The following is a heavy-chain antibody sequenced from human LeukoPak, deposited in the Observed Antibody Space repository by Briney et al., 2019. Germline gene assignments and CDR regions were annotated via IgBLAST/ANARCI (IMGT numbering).Heavy chain of an antibody. J-gene: IGHJ4*02. Sequence: SETLSLTCTVSGGSISSYYWSWIRQPPGKGLEWIGYIYYSGSTNYNPSLKSRVTISVDTSKNQFSLKLSSVTAADTAVYYCARDNNGGVGAAEYFDYWGQGTLVTVSS. CDR1: GGSISSYY. CDR3: ARDNNGGVGAAEYFDY. D-gene: IGHD2-15*01. CDR2: IYYSGST. V-gene: IGHV4-59*12.